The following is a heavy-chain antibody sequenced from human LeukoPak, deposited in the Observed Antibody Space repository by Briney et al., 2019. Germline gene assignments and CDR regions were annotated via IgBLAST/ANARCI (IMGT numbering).Heavy chain of an antibody. J-gene: IGHJ4*02. D-gene: IGHD2-2*01. Sequence: SETLSLTCAVYGGSFSGYYWSWIRQPPGKGLEWIGEINHSGSTNYNPSLKSRVTISVDTSKNQFSLKLSSVTAADTAVYYCARASPSRSSTSCYPDYWGQGTLVTVSS. CDR3: ARASPSRSSTSCYPDY. CDR1: GGSFSGYY. CDR2: INHSGST. V-gene: IGHV4-34*01.